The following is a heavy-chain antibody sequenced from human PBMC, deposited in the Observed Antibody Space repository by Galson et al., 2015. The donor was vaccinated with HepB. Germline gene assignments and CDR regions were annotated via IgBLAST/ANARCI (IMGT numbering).Heavy chain of an antibody. CDR2: ISANSGDT. Sequence: SVKVSCKASGYTFTVNGISWVRQAPGQGLEWMGWISANSGDTKYAQNLQGRVTLTRNTSTSTAYLELRSLRSDDTATYYCARDRDYRFDYWGQGTRVTVSS. CDR3: ARDRDYRFDY. D-gene: IGHD4/OR15-4a*01. CDR1: GYTFTVNG. V-gene: IGHV1-18*04. J-gene: IGHJ4*02.